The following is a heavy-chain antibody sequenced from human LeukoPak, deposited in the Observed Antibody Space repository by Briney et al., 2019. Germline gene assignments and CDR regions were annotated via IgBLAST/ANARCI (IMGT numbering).Heavy chain of an antibody. CDR2: IYYSGST. V-gene: IGHV4-30-4*01. D-gene: IGHD3-10*01. J-gene: IGHJ4*02. Sequence: PSETLSLTCTVSGGSISSGDYYWSWIRQPPGKGLEWIGYIYYSGSTYYNPSLKSRVTISVDTSKNQFSLKLSSVTAADTAVYYCARMGSGSYWEGYRYWGQGTLVTVSS. CDR3: ARMGSGSYWEGYRY. CDR1: GGSISSGDYY.